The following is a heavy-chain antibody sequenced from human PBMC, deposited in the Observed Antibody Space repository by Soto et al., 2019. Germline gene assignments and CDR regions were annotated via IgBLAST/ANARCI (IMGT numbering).Heavy chain of an antibody. Sequence: KPSETLSLTCTVSGGSISSYYWSWIRQPPGKGLEWIGYIYYSGSTNYNPSLKSRVTISVDTSKNQFSLKLSSVTAADTAVYYCARELGRTVWGSSFYFDYWGQGTLVTSPQ. V-gene: IGHV4-59*01. CDR1: GGSISSYY. CDR2: IYYSGST. J-gene: IGHJ4*02. D-gene: IGHD3-16*01. CDR3: ARELGRTVWGSSFYFDY.